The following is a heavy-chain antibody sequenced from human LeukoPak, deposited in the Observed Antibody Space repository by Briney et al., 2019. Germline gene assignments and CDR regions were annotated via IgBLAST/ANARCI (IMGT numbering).Heavy chain of an antibody. V-gene: IGHV4-59*01. D-gene: IGHD5-18*01. CDR1: SGSFRTYY. J-gene: IGHJ6*03. CDR3: ARTTEGGYTYDYFYYYYMDV. Sequence: PSETLSLTCTVSSGSFRTYYWSWIRQPPGKGLEWIGYIFYNEGTSYNPSLKSRVTISVDKSKNQFSLKLSSVTAADTAVYYCARTTEGGYTYDYFYYYYMDVWGKGTTVTISS. CDR2: IFYNEGT.